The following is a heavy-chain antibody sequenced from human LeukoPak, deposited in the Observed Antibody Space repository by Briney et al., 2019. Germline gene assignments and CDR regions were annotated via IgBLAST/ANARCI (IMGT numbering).Heavy chain of an antibody. CDR2: IYYSGTT. V-gene: IGHV4-59*01. CDR3: ARGVYIAAAQYGY. D-gene: IGHD6-13*01. Sequence: SQTLSLTCAVSGGSISNYYWSWIRQPPGKGLEWIGYIYYSGTTNYNPSLKSRVTISVDTSKNQFSLKLNSVTAADTAVYYCARGVYIAAAQYGYWGQGTLVTVSS. J-gene: IGHJ4*02. CDR1: GGSISNYY.